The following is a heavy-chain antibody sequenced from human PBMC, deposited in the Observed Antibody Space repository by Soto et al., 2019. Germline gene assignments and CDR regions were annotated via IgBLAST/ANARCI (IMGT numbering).Heavy chain of an antibody. J-gene: IGHJ4*02. Sequence: PSETLSLTCAVSGGSFTSNNWWTWVRQPPGQGLEWIGEIYRTGSTNYNPSLKSRVTISLDKSENQFPLKVTSPTAADTAVYYCASRDPGTSVDYWGQGTLVTVSS. V-gene: IGHV4-4*02. CDR2: IYRTGST. CDR1: GGSFTSNNW. D-gene: IGHD1-7*01. CDR3: ASRDPGTSVDY.